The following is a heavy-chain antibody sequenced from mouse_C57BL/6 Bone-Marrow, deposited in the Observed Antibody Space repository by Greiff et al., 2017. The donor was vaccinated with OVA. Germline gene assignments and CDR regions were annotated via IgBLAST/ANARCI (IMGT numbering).Heavy chain of an antibody. CDR3: ARDHGSSYDAY. Sequence: EVNLVESGGGLVKPGGSLKLSCAASGFTFSSYAMSWVRQTPEKRLEWVATISDGGSYTYYPDNVKGRFTISRDNAKNNLYLQMSHLKSEDTAMYYCARDHGSSYDAYWGQGTLVTVSA. J-gene: IGHJ3*01. CDR1: GFTFSSYA. V-gene: IGHV5-4*01. CDR2: ISDGGSYT. D-gene: IGHD1-1*01.